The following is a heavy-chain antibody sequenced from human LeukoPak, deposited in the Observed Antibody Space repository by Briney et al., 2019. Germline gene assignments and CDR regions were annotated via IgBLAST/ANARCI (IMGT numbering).Heavy chain of an antibody. D-gene: IGHD2-21*02. J-gene: IGHJ4*02. CDR1: GYTFTGYY. CDR2: INPNSGGT. CDR3: ARGGRLFCGGDCYSWDY. Sequence: ASVKVSCKASGYTFTGYYMHWVRQAPGQGLEWMGRINPNSGGTNYAQKFQGRVTMTRDTSISTAYMELSRLRSDDTAVYYCARGGRLFCGGDCYSWDYWGQGTLVTVSS. V-gene: IGHV1-2*06.